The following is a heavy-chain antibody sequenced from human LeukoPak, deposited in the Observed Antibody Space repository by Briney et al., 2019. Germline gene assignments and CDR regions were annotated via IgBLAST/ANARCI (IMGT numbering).Heavy chain of an antibody. CDR2: INHSGST. CDR1: GGSISSYY. D-gene: IGHD6-13*01. Sequence: SETLSLTCTVSGGSISSYYWSWIRQPPGKGLEWIGEINHSGSTNYNPSLKSRVTISVDTSKNQFSLKLSSVTAADTAVYYCARGDSSSWYEDYWGQGTLVTVSS. V-gene: IGHV4-34*01. J-gene: IGHJ4*02. CDR3: ARGDSSSWYEDY.